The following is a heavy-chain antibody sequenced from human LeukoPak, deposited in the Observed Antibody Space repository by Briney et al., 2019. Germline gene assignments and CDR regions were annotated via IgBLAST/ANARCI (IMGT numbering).Heavy chain of an antibody. V-gene: IGHV1-69*13. CDR1: GYTFTSYG. CDR3: ARLSGGWRLYYFDY. CDR2: IIPIFGTA. J-gene: IGHJ4*02. D-gene: IGHD6-19*01. Sequence: GASVKVSCKASGYTFTSYGISWVRQAPGQGLEWMGGIIPIFGTANYAQKFQGRVTITADESTSTAYMELSSLRSEDTAVYYCARLSGGWRLYYFDYWGQGTLVTVSS.